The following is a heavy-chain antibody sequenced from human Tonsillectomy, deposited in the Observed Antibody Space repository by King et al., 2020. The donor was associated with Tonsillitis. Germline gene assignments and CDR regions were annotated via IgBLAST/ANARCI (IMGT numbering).Heavy chain of an antibody. Sequence: QLQESGPGLVKPSETLSPTCSVSGGSISSSIYYWGWIRQPPGKGLEWIGSIYYSGSTYYNPSLKSRVTISVDTSKNQFSLKLSSVTAADTAVYYCARMFYDNTGSGYWGQGTLVTVSS. J-gene: IGHJ4*02. D-gene: IGHD3-22*01. CDR1: GGSISSSIYY. CDR3: ARMFYDNTGSGY. V-gene: IGHV4-39*01. CDR2: IYYSGST.